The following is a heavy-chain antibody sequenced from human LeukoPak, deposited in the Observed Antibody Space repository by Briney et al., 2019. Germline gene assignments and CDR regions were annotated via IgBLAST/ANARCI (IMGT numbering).Heavy chain of an antibody. V-gene: IGHV3-7*03. CDR1: GFTFSTSW. D-gene: IGHD6-13*01. CDR3: AKDSGWFRFDY. J-gene: IGHJ4*02. Sequence: GGSLRLSCAAPGFTFSTSWMTWVRQAPGKGLEWVANIKQDGSDKYYMDSVKGRFTISRDNAKNSLYLQMNSLRAEDTAVYYCAKDSGWFRFDYWGQGTLVTVSS. CDR2: IKQDGSDK.